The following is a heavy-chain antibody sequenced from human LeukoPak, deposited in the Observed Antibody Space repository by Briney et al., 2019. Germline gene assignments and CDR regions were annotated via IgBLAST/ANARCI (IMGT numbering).Heavy chain of an antibody. CDR1: GFTFSSYS. V-gene: IGHV3-21*01. D-gene: IGHD2-2*01. CDR3: ARAKIVVVPAARAKYYFDY. Sequence: GGSLRLSCAASGFTFSSYSMNWVRQAPGKGLEWVSSISSSSSYIYYADSVKGRFTISRDNAKNSLYLQMNSLRAEDTAVYYCARAKIVVVPAARAKYYFDYWGQGTLVTVSP. J-gene: IGHJ4*02. CDR2: ISSSSSYI.